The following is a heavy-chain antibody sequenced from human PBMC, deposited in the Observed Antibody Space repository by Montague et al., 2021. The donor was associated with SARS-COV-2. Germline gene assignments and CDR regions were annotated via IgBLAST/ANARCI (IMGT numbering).Heavy chain of an antibody. V-gene: IGHV6-1*01. D-gene: IGHD6-13*01. Sequence: CAISGDSVSSNTAAWNWIRQSLSRGLEWLGRTYYRSKWYYDYAVSVKSRMTISPDTSKNQFSLQLSSVTPEDRAVYYCAREPRYSLSWSVDYWGQGTLVTVSS. CDR1: GDSVSSNTAA. CDR3: AREPRYSLSWSVDY. CDR2: TYYRSKWYY. J-gene: IGHJ4*02.